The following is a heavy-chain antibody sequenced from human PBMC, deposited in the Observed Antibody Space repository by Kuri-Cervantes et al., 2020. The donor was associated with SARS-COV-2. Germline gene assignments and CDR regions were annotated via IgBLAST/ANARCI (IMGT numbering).Heavy chain of an antibody. J-gene: IGHJ4*02. CDR3: VRDGDHWNFNY. D-gene: IGHD1-1*01. Sequence: GGSLRLSCAASGFTFSSYAMSWVRQAPGKGLVWVSRINPDGSYTNNADSVKGRFTLSRDNAKNMLFLQMNSLRAEDTAVYYCVRDGDHWNFNYWGQGTLVIVSS. CDR2: INPDGSYT. V-gene: IGHV3-74*01. CDR1: GFTFSSYA.